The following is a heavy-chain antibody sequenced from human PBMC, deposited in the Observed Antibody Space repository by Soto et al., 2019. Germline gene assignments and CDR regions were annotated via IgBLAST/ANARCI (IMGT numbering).Heavy chain of an antibody. CDR3: ARDNGDLHAFDI. CDR2: IYYSGST. J-gene: IGHJ3*02. Sequence: SETLSLTCTVSGGSISSGGYYWSWIRQHPGKGLEWIGYIYYSGSTYYNPSLKSRVTISVDTSKNQFSLKLSSVTAADTAVYYCARDNGDLHAFDIWGQGTMVTVSS. CDR1: GGSISSGGYY. V-gene: IGHV4-31*03.